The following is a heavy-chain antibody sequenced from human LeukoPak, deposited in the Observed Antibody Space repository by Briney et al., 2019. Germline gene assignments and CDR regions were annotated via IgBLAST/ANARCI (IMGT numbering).Heavy chain of an antibody. V-gene: IGHV1-69*05. CDR2: IIPIFGTA. J-gene: IGHJ5*02. CDR1: GGTFSSYA. CDR3: ARVVGGWLRSSLASQFDP. Sequence: ASVKLSCKASGGTFSSYAISLVRQPPGQGLEWMGGIIPIFGTANYAQKFQGRVTSTTDESTSTAYMELSSLRSEDTAVYYCARVVGGWLRSSLASQFDPWGQGTLVTVSS. D-gene: IGHD5-12*01.